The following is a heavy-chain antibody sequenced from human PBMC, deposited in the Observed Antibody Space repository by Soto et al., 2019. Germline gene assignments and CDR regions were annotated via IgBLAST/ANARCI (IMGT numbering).Heavy chain of an antibody. V-gene: IGHV4-30-2*01. CDR3: ARGSDGVWNWFDP. CDR1: GGSISSGSYS. J-gene: IGHJ5*02. CDR2: IYNSGNT. D-gene: IGHD2-21*02. Sequence: SETLSLTCAVSGGSISSGSYSWSWIRQPPGQGLEWLGYIYNSGNTYYNPSLMSRVTISVDRSQNHFSLKLTSVTAADTAVYYCARGSDGVWNWFDPWGQGTQVTVSS.